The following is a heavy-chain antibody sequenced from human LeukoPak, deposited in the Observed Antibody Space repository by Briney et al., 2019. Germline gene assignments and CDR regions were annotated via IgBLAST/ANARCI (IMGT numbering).Heavy chain of an antibody. Sequence: ASVKVSCEASGYTFTGYYMHWVRQAPGQGLEWMGWINPNSGGTNYAQKFQGRVTMTRDTSISTAYMELSRLRSDDTAVYYCARDLVLNWGSNWYFDLWGRGTLVTVSS. V-gene: IGHV1-2*02. CDR1: GYTFTGYY. CDR3: ARDLVLNWGSNWYFDL. J-gene: IGHJ2*01. CDR2: INPNSGGT. D-gene: IGHD4/OR15-4a*01.